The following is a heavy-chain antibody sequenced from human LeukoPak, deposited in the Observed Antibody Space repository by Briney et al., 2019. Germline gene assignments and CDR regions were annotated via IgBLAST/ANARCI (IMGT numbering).Heavy chain of an antibody. V-gene: IGHV3-7*01. D-gene: IGHD3-22*01. CDR3: ARVRYYDSSGYYYVRAFDI. J-gene: IGHJ3*02. Sequence: PGGSLRLSCAASGFTFSSYWMSWVRQAPGKGLEWVANIKQDGSEKYYVDSVKGRFTISRDNAKNSLYLQMNSLRAEDTAVYYCARVRYYDSSGYYYVRAFDIWGQGTMVTVSS. CDR1: GFTFSSYW. CDR2: IKQDGSEK.